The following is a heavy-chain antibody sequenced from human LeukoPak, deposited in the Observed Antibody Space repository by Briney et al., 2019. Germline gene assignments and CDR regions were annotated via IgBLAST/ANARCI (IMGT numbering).Heavy chain of an antibody. CDR1: GYTFTKYY. J-gene: IGHJ5*02. V-gene: IGHV1-18*04. D-gene: IGHD3-3*01. CDR2: ISAYNGNT. Sequence: ASVTVSCTASGYTFTKYYMHWVRQAPGQGLEWMGWISAYNGNTNYAQKLQGRVTMTTDTSTSTAYMELRSLRSDDTAVYYCARDGTYYDFWSGYYLGRFDPWGQGTLVIVSS. CDR3: ARDGTYYDFWSGYYLGRFDP.